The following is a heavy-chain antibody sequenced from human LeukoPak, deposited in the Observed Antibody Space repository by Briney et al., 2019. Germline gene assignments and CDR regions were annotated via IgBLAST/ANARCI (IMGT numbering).Heavy chain of an antibody. D-gene: IGHD3-10*01. CDR3: ARLAYYYGSGSYSKKRNYYYYYMDV. Sequence: SETLSLTCTVSGYSISIGYYWGWIRQPPGKGLEWIGSVYHSGSTNYNPSLKSRVTISVDTSKNQFSLKLSSVTAADTAVYYCARLAYYYGSGSYSKKRNYYYYYMDVWGKGTTVTISS. V-gene: IGHV4-38-2*02. CDR2: VYHSGST. CDR1: GYSISIGYY. J-gene: IGHJ6*03.